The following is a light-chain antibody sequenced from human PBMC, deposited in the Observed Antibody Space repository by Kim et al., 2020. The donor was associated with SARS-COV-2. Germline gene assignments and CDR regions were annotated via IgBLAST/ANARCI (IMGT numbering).Light chain of an antibody. CDR2: DVS. V-gene: IGLV2-14*03. Sequence: GQSITISFTGTNSDVGGYNYVSWYQQHPGKAPKLMIYDVSNRPSGVSNRFSGSKSGNTASLTISGLQAEDEADYYCSSYTRSSTLVFGTGTKVTVL. CDR1: NSDVGGYNY. CDR3: SSYTRSSTLV. J-gene: IGLJ1*01.